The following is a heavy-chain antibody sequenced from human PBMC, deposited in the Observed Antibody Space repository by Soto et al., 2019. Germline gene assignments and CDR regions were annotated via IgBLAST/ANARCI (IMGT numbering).Heavy chain of an antibody. J-gene: IGHJ4*02. CDR1: GGAFGSYA. D-gene: IGHD2-15*01. CDR3: TRHRGYSSGYWGQDF. V-gene: IGHV1-69*01. CDR2: IVPMFDTT. Sequence: QVQLVQSATEVKKPGSSVKVSCKASGGAFGSYAINWVRQAPGQGPEWMGGIVPMFDTTNYAQRFQGRVTVTADESTSTVYLELTRLRSEDTGMYYCTRHRGYSSGYWGQDFWGQGTLVTVSS.